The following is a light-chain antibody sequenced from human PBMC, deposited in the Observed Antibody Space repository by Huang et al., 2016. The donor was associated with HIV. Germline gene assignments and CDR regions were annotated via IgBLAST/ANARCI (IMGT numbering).Light chain of an antibody. J-gene: IGKJ1*01. V-gene: IGKV1-39*01. Sequence: DIHMTQSPSSLPASVGDRVTITCRASQSITTYLHWYQQKPVKAPSLLIHATSTLQGGVPSRFSGRGSGTHFTLTISSLRPEDFATYYCQQTHTKPWTFGQGT. CDR2: ATS. CDR3: QQTHTKPWT. CDR1: QSITTY.